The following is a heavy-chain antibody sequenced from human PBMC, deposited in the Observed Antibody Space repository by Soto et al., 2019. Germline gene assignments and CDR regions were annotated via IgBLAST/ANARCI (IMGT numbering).Heavy chain of an antibody. J-gene: IGHJ4*02. CDR3: AKEGTSGWYYFDY. CDR1: GFTFRSSP. CDR2: INGGDDSE. Sequence: GGSLRLSCAVSGFTFRSSPMSWVRRAPGKGLEWVSGINGGDDSEYYVDSVKGRFTITRDNSKNSLYLQMNSLRAEDTAIYYCAKEGTSGWYYFDYWGQGTLVTVSS. V-gene: IGHV3-23*01. D-gene: IGHD6-19*01.